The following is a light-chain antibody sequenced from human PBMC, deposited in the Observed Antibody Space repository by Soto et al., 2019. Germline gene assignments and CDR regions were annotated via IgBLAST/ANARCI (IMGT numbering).Light chain of an antibody. Sequence: EIVLTQSPGTLSLSPGERATLSCRASQTITSTYLAWYQQKPGQAPRLLIYGASSRATGIPDRFSGSGSETDFTLTMSRLEPEDFAVYYCHHYGSTFGQGTKVEIK. CDR1: QTITSTY. J-gene: IGKJ1*01. V-gene: IGKV3-20*01. CDR2: GAS. CDR3: HHYGST.